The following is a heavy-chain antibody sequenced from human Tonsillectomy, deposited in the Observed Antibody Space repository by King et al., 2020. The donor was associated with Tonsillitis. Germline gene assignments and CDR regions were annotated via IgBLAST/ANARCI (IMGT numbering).Heavy chain of an antibody. CDR3: ARTLTVFGVVIEYYFDY. V-gene: IGHV4-59*08. D-gene: IGHD3-3*01. CDR2: IYYSGST. Sequence: VQLQESGPGLVKPSETLSLTCTVSGGSISSYYWSWIRQPPGKGLEWIGYIYYSGSTNYNPSLKSRVTMSVDTSRNQFSLRLSSVTAADTAVYYCARTLTVFGVVIEYYFDYWGQGTLVTVSS. CDR1: GGSISSYY. J-gene: IGHJ4*02.